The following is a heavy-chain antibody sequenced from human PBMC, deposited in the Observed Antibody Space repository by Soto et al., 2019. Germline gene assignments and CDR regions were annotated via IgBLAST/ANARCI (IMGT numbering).Heavy chain of an antibody. Sequence: GGSLRLSCAASRSALPNYWMNWVRQAPGKGLEWVANIKPDGSATYYGDSVKGRFTISRDNVKNSLSLQMNSLRAEDTAVYFCFGGYGGAQWGQGTLVTVSS. D-gene: IGHD2-21*01. J-gene: IGHJ4*02. V-gene: IGHV3-7*03. CDR2: IKPDGSAT. CDR1: RSALPNYW. CDR3: FGGYGGAQ.